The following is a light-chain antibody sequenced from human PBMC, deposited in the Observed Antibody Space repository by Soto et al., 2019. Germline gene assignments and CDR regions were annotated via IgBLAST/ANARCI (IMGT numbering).Light chain of an antibody. CDR2: WAS. CDR1: QTVLLSSNNKNY. J-gene: IGKJ2*01. V-gene: IGKV4-1*01. CDR3: QQYYSTPPT. Sequence: DIVMTQSPDSLALSLGERATINCKSSQTVLLSSNNKNYLAWYQQKPGQPPKLLIYWASTRESGVPDRFSGSGSGTDFTLTISSLQAEDVAGYYCQQYYSTPPTFGQGTMLEIK.